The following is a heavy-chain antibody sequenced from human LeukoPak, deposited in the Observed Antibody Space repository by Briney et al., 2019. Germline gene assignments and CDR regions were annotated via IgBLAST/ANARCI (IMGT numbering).Heavy chain of an antibody. Sequence: SETLSLTCSVSVVSMNGYYWSWLRQSAGNRLEWIGHVDSSGNTNYNPSLESRVTMSVDTSKKQFSLKLTSVTAADTAVFYCARLPQRSDILTSYANAFDYWGQGTLVTVSS. CDR3: ARLPQRSDILTSYANAFDY. J-gene: IGHJ4*02. V-gene: IGHV4-4*07. CDR1: VVSMNGYY. D-gene: IGHD3-9*01. CDR2: VDSSGNT.